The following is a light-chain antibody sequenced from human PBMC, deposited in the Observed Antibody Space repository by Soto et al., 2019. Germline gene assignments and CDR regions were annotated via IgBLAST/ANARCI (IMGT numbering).Light chain of an antibody. V-gene: IGKV1-39*01. CDR1: QSISSY. CDR2: AAS. Sequence: DIQMTQSPSSLSASVGDRVTITCRASQSISSYLNWYQQKPGKAPKLLIYAASSLQSGVPSRFXGSGSGTDFTLTISSLQPEDFATYYCQQSYSTPTTTFGQGTKVEIK. J-gene: IGKJ1*01. CDR3: QQSYSTPTTT.